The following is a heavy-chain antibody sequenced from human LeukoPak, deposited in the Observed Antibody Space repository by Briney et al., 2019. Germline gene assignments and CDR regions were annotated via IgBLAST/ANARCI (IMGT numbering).Heavy chain of an antibody. J-gene: IGHJ4*02. CDR3: GTRAY. CDR2: INQDESEK. V-gene: IGHV3-7*01. Sequence: GGSLRLSCAASGFTFKTYWMIWVRRPPGKGLEWVANINQDESEKYYVDSVKGRFTVSRDNAKNSLYLQLNNLRAEDTAVYYCGTRAYWGQGTLVTVSS. CDR1: GFTFKTYW.